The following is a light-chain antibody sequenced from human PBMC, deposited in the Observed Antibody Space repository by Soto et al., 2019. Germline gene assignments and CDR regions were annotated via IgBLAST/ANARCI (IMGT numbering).Light chain of an antibody. J-gene: IGKJ1*01. CDR1: RDIGSD. V-gene: IGKV1-6*01. Sequence: PPPFPPSASVGGRVPITCRASRDIGSDLSWYQQKPGKAPTLLIYAASNLQSGVPSRFRGSRSGTEFTLTIASLQPDDFATYYCQQYETFSGTFGPGTKVDIK. CDR2: AAS. CDR3: QQYETFSGT.